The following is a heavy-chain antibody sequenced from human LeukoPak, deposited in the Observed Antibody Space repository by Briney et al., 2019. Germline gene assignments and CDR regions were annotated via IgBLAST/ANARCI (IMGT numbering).Heavy chain of an antibody. D-gene: IGHD5/OR15-5a*01. Sequence: GGSLRLSCAASGFTFSGYSMKWVRLSPGKGLEWVSSISDTSRYIYYADSVKGRFIISRDNAKNSLYLQMNSLRADDTAVYYCARGSVGYWFDPWGQGTLVTVSS. J-gene: IGHJ5*02. V-gene: IGHV3-21*01. CDR3: ARGSVGYWFDP. CDR1: GFTFSGYS. CDR2: ISDTSRYI.